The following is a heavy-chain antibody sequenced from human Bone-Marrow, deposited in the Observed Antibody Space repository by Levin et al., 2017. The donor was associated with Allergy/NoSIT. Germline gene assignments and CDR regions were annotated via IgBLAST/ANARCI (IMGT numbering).Heavy chain of an antibody. CDR1: GFILSNHG. CDR2: TSFDGSNT. CDR3: ARATFCGDDCYMLDY. Sequence: LSLTCAASGFILSNHGMHWVRQAPGLGLEWVAITSFDGSNTYYADSLKGRFTISRDNSKNTFYLQMNSLRLEDTAMYYCARATFCGDDCYMLDYWGQGTLVTVSS. V-gene: IGHV3-30*03. J-gene: IGHJ4*02. D-gene: IGHD2-21*02.